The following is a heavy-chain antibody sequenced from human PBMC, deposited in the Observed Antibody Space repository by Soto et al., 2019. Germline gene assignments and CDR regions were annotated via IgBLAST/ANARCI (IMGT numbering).Heavy chain of an antibody. CDR1: GCRNTNYW. CDR2: IYPGDSDT. D-gene: IGHD6-13*01. Sequence: PGESMKVSWRGSGCRNTNYWSGWVSQIPGKGLEWMGIIYPGDSDTRYSPSFQGQVTISADKSISTAYLQWSSLKASDTAMYYCATTSAAGKYYYGMDVWGQGTTVTVSS. J-gene: IGHJ6*02. V-gene: IGHV5-51*01. CDR3: ATTSAAGKYYYGMDV.